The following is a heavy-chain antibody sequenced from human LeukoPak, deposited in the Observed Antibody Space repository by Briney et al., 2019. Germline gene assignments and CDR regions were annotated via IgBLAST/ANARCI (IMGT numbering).Heavy chain of an antibody. D-gene: IGHD2-21*02. CDR2: IKSRTDGGTT. V-gene: IGHV3-15*01. CDR1: GFTFSNAW. Sequence: KTGGSLRLSCAASGFTFSNAWMSWVRQAPGKGLEWVGRIKSRTDGGTTDYAAPVKGRFTISREDAKITLYLQMNSLKTEDTAVYYCTREAVTANGYFDYWGQGTLVTVSS. CDR3: TREAVTANGYFDY. J-gene: IGHJ4*02.